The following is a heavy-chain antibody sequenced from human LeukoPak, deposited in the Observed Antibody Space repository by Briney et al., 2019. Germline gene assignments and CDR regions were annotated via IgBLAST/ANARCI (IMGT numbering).Heavy chain of an antibody. CDR1: GFTFSDYW. Sequence: GGSLRLSCAASGFTFSDYWMSWVRQAPGKGPEWVANIKQDGSEKYYVDPVKGRFTISRDNAKNSLYLQMNSLRAEDTAVYYCARLREIQTYDCWGRGTLVTVSS. V-gene: IGHV3-7*01. J-gene: IGHJ4*02. CDR2: IKQDGSEK. CDR3: ARLREIQTYDC. D-gene: IGHD1-26*01.